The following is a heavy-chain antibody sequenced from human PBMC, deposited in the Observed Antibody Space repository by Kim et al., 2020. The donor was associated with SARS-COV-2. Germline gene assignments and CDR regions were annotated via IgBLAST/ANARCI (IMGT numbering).Heavy chain of an antibody. D-gene: IGHD2-2*01. J-gene: IGHJ5*02. CDR3: ARDQEGYCSSTSCYGYNWFDP. CDR1: GGSISSSSYY. V-gene: IGHV4-39*07. Sequence: SETLSLTCTVSGGSISSSSYYWGWIRQPPGKGLEWIGSIYYSGSTYYNPSLKSRVTISVDTSKNQFSLKLSSVTAADTAVYYCARDQEGYCSSTSCYGYNWFDPWGQGTLVTVSS. CDR2: IYYSGST.